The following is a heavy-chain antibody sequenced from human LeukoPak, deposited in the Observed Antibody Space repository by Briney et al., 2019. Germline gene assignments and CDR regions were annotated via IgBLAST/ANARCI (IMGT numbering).Heavy chain of an antibody. CDR1: GFTFSSYA. Sequence: PGGSLRLSCAASGFTFSSYAMSWVRQVPGKGLEWVSVIYSDGRTYFADSVKGRFTISRDDSKNTLYLQMNSLRSEDTAVYYCARAVVEGKVWYYFDHWGQGTLVTVSS. CDR3: ARAVVEGKVWYYFDH. CDR2: IYSDGRT. V-gene: IGHV3-53*01. D-gene: IGHD2-15*01. J-gene: IGHJ4*02.